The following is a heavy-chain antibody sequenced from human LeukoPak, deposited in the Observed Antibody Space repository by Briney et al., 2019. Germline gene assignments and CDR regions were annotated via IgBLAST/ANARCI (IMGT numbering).Heavy chain of an antibody. CDR2: INPNSGVT. CDR3: SKDTYRGFSSTYYMDA. V-gene: IGHV1-2*02. CDR1: GYSVTGHY. D-gene: IGHD3-10*01. J-gene: IGHJ6*01. Sequence: GAAVKVSCKASGYSVTGHYLHWVGQAPGPGLAWMGWINPNSGVTNYAQRFQGRVTMTMDTSINTAYMELHILTLDGTAMAFLSKDTYRGFSSTYYMDAGGQGT.